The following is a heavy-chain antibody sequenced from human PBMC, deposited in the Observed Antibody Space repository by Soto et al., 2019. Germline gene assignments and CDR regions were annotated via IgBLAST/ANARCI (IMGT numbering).Heavy chain of an antibody. CDR2: TYYRSKWYN. D-gene: IGHD3-10*01. CDR1: GDSVSSNSAA. CDR3: ARARLLWFGESYNWFDP. J-gene: IGHJ5*02. Sequence: SQALSLTCAISGDSVSSNSAAWNWIRQSPSRGLEWLGRTYYRSKWYNDYAVSVKSRITINPDTSKNQFSLQLNSVTPEDTAVYNCARARLLWFGESYNWFDPWGQGTLVTVSS. V-gene: IGHV6-1*01.